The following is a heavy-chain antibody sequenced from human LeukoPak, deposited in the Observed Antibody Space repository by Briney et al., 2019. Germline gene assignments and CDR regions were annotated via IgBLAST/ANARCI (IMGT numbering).Heavy chain of an antibody. J-gene: IGHJ6*04. Sequence: SLRLSCAASGFTFSSYEMNWVRQAPGKGLEWVSYISSSGSTIYYADSVKGRFTISRDNAKNSLYLQMNSLRAEDTAVYYCAELGITMIGGVRGKGTTVTISS. CDR1: GFTFSSYE. CDR3: AELGITMIGGV. D-gene: IGHD3-10*02. CDR2: ISSSGSTI. V-gene: IGHV3-48*03.